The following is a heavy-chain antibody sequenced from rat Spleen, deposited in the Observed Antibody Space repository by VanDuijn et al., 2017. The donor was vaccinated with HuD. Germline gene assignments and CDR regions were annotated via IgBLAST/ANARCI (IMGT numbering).Heavy chain of an antibody. CDR3: ARGPSYDGTYYRFDY. V-gene: IGHV5-25*01. CDR1: GFTFSSFA. CDR2: ISYDGGNT. J-gene: IGHJ2*01. Sequence: EVQLVESGGGLVQPGRSMKLSCAASGFTFSSFAMAWVRQAPTKGLEWVASISYDGGNTYYRDSVKGRFTISRDNAKSSLYLQMDSLRSEDTSTYYCARGPSYDGTYYRFDYWGQGVMVTVSS. D-gene: IGHD1-12*02.